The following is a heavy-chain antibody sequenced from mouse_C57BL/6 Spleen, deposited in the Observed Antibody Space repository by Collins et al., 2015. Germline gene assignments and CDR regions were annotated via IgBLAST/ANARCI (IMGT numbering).Heavy chain of an antibody. Sequence: QVTLKESGLDIAVLPDPQSDLSFSGFSLNTSGMGVSWIRQPSGKGLEWLAHIYWDDDKRYNPSLKSRLTISKDTSRNQVFLKITSVDTADTATYYCARREEDWYFDVWGTGTTVTVSS. CDR2: IYWDDDK. CDR1: GFSLNTSGMG. J-gene: IGHJ1*03. CDR3: ARREEDWYFDV. V-gene: IGHV8-12*01.